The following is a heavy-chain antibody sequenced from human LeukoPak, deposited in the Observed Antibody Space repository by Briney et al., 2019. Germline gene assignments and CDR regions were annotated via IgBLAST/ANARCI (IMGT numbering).Heavy chain of an antibody. V-gene: IGHV4-59*01. D-gene: IGHD3-16*01. J-gene: IGHJ4*02. CDR2: IYYSGST. Sequence: SSETLSLTCTVSGGSISSYYWSWIRQPPGKGLERIGYIYYSGSTNYNPSLKSRVTISVDTSKNQFSLKLSSVTAADTAVYYCARTLWGLTLLSSDYWGQGTLVTVSS. CDR3: ARTLWGLTLLSSDY. CDR1: GGSISSYY.